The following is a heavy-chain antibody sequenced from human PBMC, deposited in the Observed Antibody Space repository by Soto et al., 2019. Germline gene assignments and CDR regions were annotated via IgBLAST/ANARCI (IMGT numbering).Heavy chain of an antibody. V-gene: IGHV3-7*01. D-gene: IGHD3-3*01. CDR2: IKQDGSEK. CDR3: ARDESLNAYYDFWSGFSPYYYYGLDV. J-gene: IGHJ6*02. Sequence: PGGSLRLSCAASGFPFSSYWMSWVRQAPGRGLEWLANIKQDGSEKYYVDSVKGRFTISRDNAKNSLYLQMNSLRAEDTAVYYCARDESLNAYYDFWSGFSPYYYYGLDVWGQGT. CDR1: GFPFSSYW.